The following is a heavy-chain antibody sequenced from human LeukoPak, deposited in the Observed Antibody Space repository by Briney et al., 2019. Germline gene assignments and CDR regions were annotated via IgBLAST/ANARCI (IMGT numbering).Heavy chain of an antibody. Sequence: ASVKVYCKASGYTFTSYDINWVRQATGQGLEWMGWMNPNSGNTGYAQKFQGRVTMTRNTSISTAYMELSSLRSEDTAVYYCAREMSTTVTNGGWFDPWGQGTLVTVSS. V-gene: IGHV1-8*01. J-gene: IGHJ5*02. CDR1: GYTFTSYD. D-gene: IGHD4-17*01. CDR3: AREMSTTVTNGGWFDP. CDR2: MNPNSGNT.